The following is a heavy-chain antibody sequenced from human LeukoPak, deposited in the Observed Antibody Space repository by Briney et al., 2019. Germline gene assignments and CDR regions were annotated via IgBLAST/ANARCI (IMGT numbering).Heavy chain of an antibody. J-gene: IGHJ6*02. V-gene: IGHV1-69*04. D-gene: IGHD2-15*01. CDR3: ARVIRVVVVAARDDSYYGMDV. Sequence: SVKVSCKASGGTFSSSAISWVRQAPGQGLEWMGRIIPSLAIANYAQKFQGRVTIIADKSTNTAYMELSSLRSEDTAVYYCARVIRVVVVAARDDSYYGMDVWGQGTTVTVSS. CDR2: IIPSLAIA. CDR1: GGTFSSSA.